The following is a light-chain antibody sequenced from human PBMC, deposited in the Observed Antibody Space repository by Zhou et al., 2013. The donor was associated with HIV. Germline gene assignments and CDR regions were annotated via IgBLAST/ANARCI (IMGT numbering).Light chain of an antibody. Sequence: EIVLTQSPATLSLSPGETATLSCRASQSVSTYLAWYQQKPGQAPRVLIYAASTRATGIPDRFSGSGSGTDFTLTISRLEPEDFAVYYCQQYGDTPITFGPGTKVDIK. CDR3: QQYGDTPIT. CDR2: AAS. J-gene: IGKJ3*01. V-gene: IGKV3-20*01. CDR1: QSVSTY.